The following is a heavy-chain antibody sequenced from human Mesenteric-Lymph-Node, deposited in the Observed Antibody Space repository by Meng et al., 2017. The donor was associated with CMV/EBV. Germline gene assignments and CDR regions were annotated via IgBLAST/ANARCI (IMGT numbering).Heavy chain of an antibody. CDR1: GGSFSGFY. J-gene: IGHJ6*02. CDR2: INHSGRT. Sequence: SETLSLTCAVYGGSFSGFYWSCIRQPPGKGLEWIGEINHSGRTNYNPSLKSRVTISVDTSKNQFSLKLTSVTAADTAVYYCARDYRFFGVVSDYHGMDVWGQGTTVTVSS. CDR3: ARDYRFFGVVSDYHGMDV. V-gene: IGHV4-34*01. D-gene: IGHD3-3*01.